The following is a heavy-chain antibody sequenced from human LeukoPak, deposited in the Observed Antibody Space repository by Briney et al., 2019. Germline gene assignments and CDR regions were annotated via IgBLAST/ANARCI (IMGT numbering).Heavy chain of an antibody. J-gene: IGHJ3*02. CDR1: GFSFSNYA. Sequence: GGSLRLSCAASGFSFSNYAMHWVRQAPGKGLEWVAVISYDGSNKYYADFVKGRFTISRDNSKNTLFLQMNSLRAEDTAVYYCARSNYYDSRSWGFDIWGQGTMVTVSS. CDR3: ARSNYYDSRSWGFDI. V-gene: IGHV3-30*04. CDR2: ISYDGSNK. D-gene: IGHD3-22*01.